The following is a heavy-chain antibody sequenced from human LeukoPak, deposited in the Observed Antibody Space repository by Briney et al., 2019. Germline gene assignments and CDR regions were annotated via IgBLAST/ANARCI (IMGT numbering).Heavy chain of an antibody. V-gene: IGHV1-2*02. D-gene: IGHD6-19*01. CDR1: GYTFTGYY. CDR2: INTNSGGT. Sequence: ASVKVSCKASGYTFTGYYMHWVRQAPGQGLEWVGWINTNSGGTYFAQKFQGRVTMTRGTSISTAYMDLSRLTSDDTAVYYCARGHRSGQMYYFDYWGQGTLVTVSS. J-gene: IGHJ4*02. CDR3: ARGHRSGQMYYFDY.